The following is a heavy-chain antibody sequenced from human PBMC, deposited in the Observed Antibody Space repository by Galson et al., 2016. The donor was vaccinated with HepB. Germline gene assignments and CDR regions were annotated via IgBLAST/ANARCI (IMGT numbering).Heavy chain of an antibody. CDR1: GGSISTYF. CDR3: VKDVRGSGPWAFDS. J-gene: IGHJ4*02. CDR2: ISFSGNT. V-gene: IGHV4-59*12. D-gene: IGHD1-26*01. Sequence: ETLSLTCTLSGGSISTYFWSWIRQPPGRELEWIGYISFSGNTEYDPSLKSRVTISVDNSNDTLLLQLNNLRVDDTAIYYCVKDVRGSGPWAFDSWGQGTLVTVSS.